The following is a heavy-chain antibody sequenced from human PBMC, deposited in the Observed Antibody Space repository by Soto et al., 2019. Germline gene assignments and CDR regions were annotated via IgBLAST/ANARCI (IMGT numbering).Heavy chain of an antibody. V-gene: IGHV3-33*01. CDR2: LWSDGSNV. CDR1: GFTFSRYA. CDR3: ARDFIAYRDSAAADP. D-gene: IGHD4-17*01. Sequence: QVQLVESGGGVVQPGTSLRLSCATSGFTFSRYAMHWVRQAPGKGLEWVAILWSDGSNVHYGDSVKGRFTISRDNSKNTLYQQLHELRGEDPPGHSWARDFIAYRDSAAADPWGQGTLVTVSS. J-gene: IGHJ5*02.